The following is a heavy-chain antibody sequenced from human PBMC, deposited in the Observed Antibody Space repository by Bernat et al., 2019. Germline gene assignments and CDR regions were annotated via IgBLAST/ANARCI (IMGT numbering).Heavy chain of an antibody. V-gene: IGHV3-53*01. J-gene: IGHJ2*01. D-gene: IGHD4-17*01. CDR1: GFSVSSKY. Sequence: EVQLVESGGGLIQPGGSLRLSCAASGFSVSSKYMSWARQAPGKGLEWLSIIYSGGSTYYADSVKGRFTISRDDSKNTLYLQMNSLRVEDTAVYYCAREPTVTTDWYFDLWGRGTLVTVSS. CDR2: IYSGGST. CDR3: AREPTVTTDWYFDL.